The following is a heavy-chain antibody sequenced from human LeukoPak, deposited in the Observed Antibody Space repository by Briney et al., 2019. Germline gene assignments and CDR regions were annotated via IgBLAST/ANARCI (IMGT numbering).Heavy chain of an antibody. CDR3: ARLVQGVIITYFDY. Sequence: ASVKVSCKASGYTFTGYYMHWVRQAPGQGLEWMGWINPNSGGTNYAQKFQGRVTMTRDTSISTAYMELSRLRSDDTAVYYCARLVQGVIITYFDYWGQGTLVTASS. V-gene: IGHV1-2*02. CDR2: INPNSGGT. J-gene: IGHJ4*02. D-gene: IGHD3-10*01. CDR1: GYTFTGYY.